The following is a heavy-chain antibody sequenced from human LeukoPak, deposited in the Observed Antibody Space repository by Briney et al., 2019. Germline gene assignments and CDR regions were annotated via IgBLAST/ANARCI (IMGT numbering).Heavy chain of an antibody. Sequence: QPGGSLRLSCAASGFTFTTYAMNWVRQAPGQGLEWVSGISGSGDTTYYADSVKGRFTVSRDNSKNIVYLQMDNLGVEDTAVYYCARKLLEMPTATRGQGTLVTVSS. CDR2: ISGSGDTT. J-gene: IGHJ4*02. CDR3: ARKLLEMPTAT. V-gene: IGHV3-23*01. CDR1: GFTFTTYA. D-gene: IGHD5-24*01.